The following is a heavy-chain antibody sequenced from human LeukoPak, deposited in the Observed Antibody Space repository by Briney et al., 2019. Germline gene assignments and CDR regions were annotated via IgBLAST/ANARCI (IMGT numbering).Heavy chain of an antibody. CDR2: VSYSGST. CDR3: ARIPYSSGWVRRAFDI. CDR1: GGSISSGAYY. Sequence: SETLSLTCTVSGGSISSGAYYWSWIRQLPGKGLEWIGYVSYSGSTYYNPSLKSRVTISVDTSKNHFSLKLSSVTAADTAVYYCARIPYSSGWVRRAFDIWGQGTMVTVSS. J-gene: IGHJ3*02. D-gene: IGHD6-19*01. V-gene: IGHV4-31*03.